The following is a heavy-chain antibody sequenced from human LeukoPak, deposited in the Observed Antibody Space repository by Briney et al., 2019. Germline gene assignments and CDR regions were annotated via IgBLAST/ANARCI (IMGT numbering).Heavy chain of an antibody. CDR2: IYYSGST. Sequence: SETLSLTCAVSGVSISSYYWSWIRQPAGKGLEWIGCIYYSGSTNYNPSLKGRVTISVDTSKNQFSLKMSSVTAADTAVYYCARARDGHINNWFDPWGQGTLVTVSS. V-gene: IGHV4-59*01. CDR3: ARARDGHINNWFDP. CDR1: GVSISSYY. J-gene: IGHJ5*02. D-gene: IGHD5-24*01.